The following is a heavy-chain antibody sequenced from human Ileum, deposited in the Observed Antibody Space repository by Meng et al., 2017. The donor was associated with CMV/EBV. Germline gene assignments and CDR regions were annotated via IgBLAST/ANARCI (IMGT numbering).Heavy chain of an antibody. CDR1: GCSITSGNYY. CDR2: IYYSGSP. Sequence: QVQVQESGPGLVKPSQSLSLTCTVSGCSITSGNYYWSWIRQPPGRGLEWIGYIYYSGSPYYKPSLKSRVTISLDTSKNQFSLNLRSVTATDSAVYYCVRQVVAASFDYWGQGALVTVSS. J-gene: IGHJ4*02. D-gene: IGHD2-15*01. V-gene: IGHV4-30-4*08. CDR3: VRQVVAASFDY.